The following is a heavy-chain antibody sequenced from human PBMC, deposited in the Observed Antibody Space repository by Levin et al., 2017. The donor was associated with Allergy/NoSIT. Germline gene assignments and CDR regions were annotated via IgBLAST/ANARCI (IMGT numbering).Heavy chain of an antibody. J-gene: IGHJ6*02. CDR2: IDWDDDK. Sequence: SGPTLVKPTQTLTLTCTFSGFSLSTSGMCVSWIRQPPGKALEWLALIDWDDDKYYSTSLKTRLTISKDTSKNQVVLTMTNMDPVDTATYYCARIEYPDYYGSGSYYGGGLMDVWGQGTTVTVSS. CDR1: GFSLSTSGMC. CDR3: ARIEYPDYYGSGSYYGGGLMDV. D-gene: IGHD3-10*01. V-gene: IGHV2-70*01.